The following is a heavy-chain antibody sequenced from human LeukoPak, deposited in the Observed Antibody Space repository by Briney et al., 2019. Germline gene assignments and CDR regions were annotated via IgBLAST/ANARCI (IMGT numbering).Heavy chain of an antibody. CDR2: ISSRGTYT. J-gene: IGHJ4*02. Sequence: PGGSLRLSCEAAGFTFSDYYMSWIRQAPGKGLEWLSYISSRGTYTNYPDSVRGRFTISRDNAKNSLYLHMNSLRAEDTAIYYCAREISQPYGFDYWGQGTLVTVSS. D-gene: IGHD4-17*01. CDR1: GFTFSDYY. V-gene: IGHV3-11*06. CDR3: AREISQPYGFDY.